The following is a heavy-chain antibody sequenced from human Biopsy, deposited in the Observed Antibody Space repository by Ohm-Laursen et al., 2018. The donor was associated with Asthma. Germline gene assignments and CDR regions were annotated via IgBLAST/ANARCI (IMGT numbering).Heavy chain of an antibody. V-gene: IGHV3-30*18. Sequence: GQTLSLTCAASGFMFRSFGMHWVRQAPGKGLEWVAVISYDGNHKFYEDSVKGRFTISRDNSKDTLYLQMNSLRTEDTAVYYCAKRRGYSGHDNDYWGQGTLVTVSS. CDR1: GFMFRSFG. D-gene: IGHD5-12*01. J-gene: IGHJ4*02. CDR3: AKRRGYSGHDNDY. CDR2: ISYDGNHK.